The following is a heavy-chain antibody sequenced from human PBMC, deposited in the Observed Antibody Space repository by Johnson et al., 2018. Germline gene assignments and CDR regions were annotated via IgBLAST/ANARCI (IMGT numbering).Heavy chain of an antibody. CDR1: GFTFSSYW. J-gene: IGHJ3*02. V-gene: IGHV3-74*02. Sequence: VQLVQSGGGLVQPGGSLRLSCAASGFTFSSYWMHWVRQVPRKGLVWVSRINSAGTSTSYADSVKGRFTISRDNAKNTLYLQMNSLRAEDTAGYYCARGNSHAFDIWGQGTMATVSS. D-gene: IGHD4-11*01. CDR2: INSAGTST. CDR3: ARGNSHAFDI.